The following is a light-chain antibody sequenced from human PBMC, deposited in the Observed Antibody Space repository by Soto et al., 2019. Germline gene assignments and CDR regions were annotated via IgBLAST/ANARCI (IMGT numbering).Light chain of an antibody. Sequence: DIVMTQSPESLAVSLGERATINCKSSQSVLYSSNNKNYLAWYQQKPGQPPKLLIYWASTRESGVPDRFSGSGSGTDFTLTISSLQAEDVAVYYCQQYYSTPTFGPGTKVDIK. V-gene: IGKV4-1*01. CDR1: QSVLYSSNNKNY. J-gene: IGKJ3*01. CDR3: QQYYSTPT. CDR2: WAS.